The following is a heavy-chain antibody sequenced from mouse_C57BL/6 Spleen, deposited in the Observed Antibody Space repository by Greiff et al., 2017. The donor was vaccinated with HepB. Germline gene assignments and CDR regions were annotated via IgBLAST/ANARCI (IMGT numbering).Heavy chain of an antibody. CDR1: GYTFTSYW. CDR3: ARGTVVDYYAMDY. Sequence: QVQLQQPGAELVKPGASVKLSCKASGYTFTSYWMHWVKQRPGQGLEWIGEIDPSDSYTNYNQKFKGKSTLTVDKSSSTAYMQLSSLTSEDSAVYYCARGTVVDYYAMDYWGQGTSVTVSS. CDR2: IDPSDSYT. V-gene: IGHV1-69*01. D-gene: IGHD1-1*01. J-gene: IGHJ4*01.